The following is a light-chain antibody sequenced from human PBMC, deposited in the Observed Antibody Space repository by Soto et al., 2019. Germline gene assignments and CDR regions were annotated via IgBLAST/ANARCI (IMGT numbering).Light chain of an antibody. CDR2: GAS. CDR1: QSIRSN. CDR3: QQHGTSPYT. J-gene: IGKJ2*01. Sequence: EIVMTQSPDTLSVSPGEGATLSCRVSQSIRSNLAWYQQRPGQAPRLLMYGASTRADGIPARFTGSGSGTEFTLTISSLQSEDFAVYYCQQHGTSPYTFGQGTVLEIK. V-gene: IGKV3-15*01.